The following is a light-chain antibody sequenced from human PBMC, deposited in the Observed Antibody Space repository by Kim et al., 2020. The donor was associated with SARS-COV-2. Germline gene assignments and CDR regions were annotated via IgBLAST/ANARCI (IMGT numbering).Light chain of an antibody. CDR3: TSYTSSSTYD. CDR2: DVS. J-gene: IGLJ1*01. V-gene: IGLV2-14*03. Sequence: QSALTQPASVSGSPGQSITISCAGTSSDVGAYKYVSWYQQHPGKAPKLLIYDVSDRPSGVSNRFSGSKSGNTASLTISGLQAEDEADYYCTSYTSSSTYDFGTGTKVTVL. CDR1: SSDVGAYKY.